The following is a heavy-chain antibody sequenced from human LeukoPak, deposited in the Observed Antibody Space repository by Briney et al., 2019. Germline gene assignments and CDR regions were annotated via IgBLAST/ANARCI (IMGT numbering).Heavy chain of an antibody. Sequence: PSETLSLTCSVSGGSISSYYWSWIRQPPGKGLEWIGYIYYRGSPNYSPSLKSRVTMSLDTSKNQFSLKLSSVTAADTAVYYCARQLQWLQNWYFDLWGRGTLVTASS. CDR2: IYYRGSP. CDR1: GGSISSYY. J-gene: IGHJ2*01. D-gene: IGHD6-19*01. CDR3: ARQLQWLQNWYFDL. V-gene: IGHV4-59*08.